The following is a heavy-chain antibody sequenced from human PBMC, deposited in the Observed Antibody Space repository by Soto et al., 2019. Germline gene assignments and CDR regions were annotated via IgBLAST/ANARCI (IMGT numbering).Heavy chain of an antibody. Sequence: ASVKVSCKASGYTFTSYGISWVRQAPGQGLEWMGWISAYNGNTNYAQKLQGRVTMTTDTSTSTAYMELRSLRSDDTAVYYCARELGIAVAGYFDYWGQGTLVTVSS. CDR2: ISAYNGNT. V-gene: IGHV1-18*01. CDR1: GYTFTSYG. CDR3: ARELGIAVAGYFDY. D-gene: IGHD6-19*01. J-gene: IGHJ4*02.